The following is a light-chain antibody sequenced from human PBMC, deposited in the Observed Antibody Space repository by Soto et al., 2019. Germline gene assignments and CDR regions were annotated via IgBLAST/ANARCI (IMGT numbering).Light chain of an antibody. CDR1: QSLLQSDGYTY. V-gene: IGKV2-28*01. CDR2: LGP. Sequence: DIVMTQSPLSLPVTPGEPAYISCWSSQSLLQSDGYTYLDWYLQKPGQSPQLLIYLGPNRASGVPDRFSSSGSGTDFTLRISRVEAEDVGIYYCMQALQTPTTFGQGTRLVIK. CDR3: MQALQTPTT. J-gene: IGKJ5*01.